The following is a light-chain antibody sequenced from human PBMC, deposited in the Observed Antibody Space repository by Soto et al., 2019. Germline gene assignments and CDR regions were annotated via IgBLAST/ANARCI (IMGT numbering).Light chain of an antibody. CDR2: DVS. V-gene: IGLV2-14*03. CDR3: SSFRSSSTSYV. Sequence: QSVLTQPASVSGSPGQSITISCTGTSSDIGDSNYVSWYQQHPGKASKLVIYDVSNWPSGVSNRSSGSKSANTASLTISGLQAEDEADYYCSSFRSSSTSYVFGTGTKVTV. CDR1: SSDIGDSNY. J-gene: IGLJ1*01.